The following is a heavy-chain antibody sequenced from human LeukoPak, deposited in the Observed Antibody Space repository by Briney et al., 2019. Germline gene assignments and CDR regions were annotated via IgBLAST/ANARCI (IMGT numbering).Heavy chain of an antibody. Sequence: PSETLSLTCTVSGYSISSGYYWGWIRQPPGKGLEWIGSIYHSGSTYYNPSLRSRVTISVDTSKNQISLKLSSVTAADTAVYYCVRGQQLEYFQHWGQGTLVTVSS. D-gene: IGHD6-13*01. CDR3: VRGQQLEYFQH. V-gene: IGHV4-38-2*02. CDR2: IYHSGST. J-gene: IGHJ1*01. CDR1: GYSISSGYY.